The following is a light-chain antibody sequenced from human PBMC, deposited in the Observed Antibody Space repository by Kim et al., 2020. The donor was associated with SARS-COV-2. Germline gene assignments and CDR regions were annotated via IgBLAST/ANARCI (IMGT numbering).Light chain of an antibody. CDR2: DAS. CDR1: QNINKY. CDR3: QQYDYYWA. J-gene: IGKJ1*01. V-gene: IGKV1-5*01. Sequence: SASVGDRVTITCRASQNINKYLAWYQQKPGKAPQVLIYDASNLESGVPSRFSGSGSGTEFTLNINSLQPDDFATYYCQQYDYYWAFGQGTKVEIK.